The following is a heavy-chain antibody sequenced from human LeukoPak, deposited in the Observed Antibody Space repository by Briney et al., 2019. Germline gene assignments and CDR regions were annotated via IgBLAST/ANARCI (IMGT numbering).Heavy chain of an antibody. V-gene: IGHV3-21*01. D-gene: IGHD3-3*01. CDR1: GFTFSSYS. Sequence: PGGSLRLSCAASGFTFSSYSMNWVRQAPGKWLEWVSSISSSSYIYYADSVKGRFTISRDNAKNSLYLQMNSLRAEDTAVYYCAREYDFWSGEVDYYYYMDVWGKGTTVTVSS. CDR3: AREYDFWSGEVDYYYYMDV. CDR2: ISSSSYI. J-gene: IGHJ6*03.